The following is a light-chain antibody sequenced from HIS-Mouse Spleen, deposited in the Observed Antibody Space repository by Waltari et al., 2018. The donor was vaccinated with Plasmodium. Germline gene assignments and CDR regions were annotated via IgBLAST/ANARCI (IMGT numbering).Light chain of an antibody. CDR2: RNN. CDR3: AAWDDSLSGWV. V-gene: IGLV1-47*01. J-gene: IGLJ3*02. CDR1: SSNIGSNY. Sequence: QSVLTQPPSASGTPGQRVTISCSGSSSNIGSNYVYWYQQLPGTAPQLLIYRNNQRPSGVPNRCSGSKSGTSASLAISGLRSEDEADYYGAAWDDSLSGWVFGGGTKLTVL.